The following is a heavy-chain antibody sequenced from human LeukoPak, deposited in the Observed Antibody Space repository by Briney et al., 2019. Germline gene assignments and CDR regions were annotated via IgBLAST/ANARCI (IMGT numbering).Heavy chain of an antibody. CDR3: ASLPLPDSYYFDY. V-gene: IGHV1-18*01. Sequence: ASVKVSCKASGYTFTNYGISWVRQAPGQGLEWMGWISAYNGNTNYAQKLQGRVTMTTDTSTSTAYMELRSLRSDDTAVYYCASLPLPDSYYFDYWGQGTLVAVSS. CDR1: GYTFTNYG. J-gene: IGHJ4*02. CDR2: ISAYNGNT.